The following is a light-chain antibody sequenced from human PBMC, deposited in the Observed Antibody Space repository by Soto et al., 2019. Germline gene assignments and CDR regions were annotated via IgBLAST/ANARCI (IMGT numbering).Light chain of an antibody. CDR2: DAS. CDR3: QQRSNSPPIT. V-gene: IGKV3-11*01. CDR1: QSVSSY. J-gene: IGKJ3*01. Sequence: EIVLTQSPATLSLSPGERATLSCRASQSVSSYLAWYQQKPGQAPRLLIYDASNRATGIPARFSSSGSGTDSTLTISRLQLEVVAVYYCQQRSNSPPITFGPGTKVDIK.